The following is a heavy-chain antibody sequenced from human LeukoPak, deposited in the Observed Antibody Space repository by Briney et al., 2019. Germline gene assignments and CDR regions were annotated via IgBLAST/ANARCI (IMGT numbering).Heavy chain of an antibody. D-gene: IGHD2-8*01. CDR2: ISGSGGST. Sequence: GGSLRLSCAVSGFTFSSYAMRWVRQAPGKGLEWVSAISGSGGSTYYADSVKGRFTISRDNSKNTLYLQMNSLRAEDTAVYYCATDGREGGNWFDPWGQGTLVTVSS. CDR1: GFTFSSYA. J-gene: IGHJ5*02. CDR3: ATDGREGGNWFDP. V-gene: IGHV3-23*01.